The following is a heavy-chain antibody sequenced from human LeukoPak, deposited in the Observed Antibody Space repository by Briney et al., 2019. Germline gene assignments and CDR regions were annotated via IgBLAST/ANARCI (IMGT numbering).Heavy chain of an antibody. CDR1: GFSLDAHA. CDR2: ISWNSDTI. V-gene: IGHV3-9*01. D-gene: IGHD3-10*01. Sequence: GRSLRLSCAASGFSLDAHALHWVRQAPGKGLEWVSGISWNSDTIAYADSVKGRFTISRDNAQNSLYLQMNSLRAEDTALYYCAKDVSSYGLGSYSYFDYWGQGTLVTVPS. CDR3: AKDVSSYGLGSYSYFDY. J-gene: IGHJ4*02.